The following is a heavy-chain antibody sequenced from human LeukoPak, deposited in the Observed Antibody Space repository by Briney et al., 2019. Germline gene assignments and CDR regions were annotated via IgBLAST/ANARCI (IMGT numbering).Heavy chain of an antibody. CDR2: INSDGSST. CDR1: GFTFSSYW. D-gene: IGHD2-2*01. Sequence: GGSLRLSCAASGFTFSSYWMHWVRQAPGKGLVWVSRINSDGSSTSYAGSVKGRFTISRDNAKNTLYLQMNSLRAEDTAVYYCARDPVVPVGNWFDPWGQRTLVTVSS. V-gene: IGHV3-74*01. J-gene: IGHJ5*02. CDR3: ARDPVVPVGNWFDP.